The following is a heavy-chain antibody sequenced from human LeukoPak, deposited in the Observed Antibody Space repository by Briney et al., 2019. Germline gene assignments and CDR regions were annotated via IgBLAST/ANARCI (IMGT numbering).Heavy chain of an antibody. D-gene: IGHD1-26*01. V-gene: IGHV3-21*01. CDR1: GFTFSSYS. Sequence: GGSLRLSCAASGFTFSSYSMNWVRQAPGKGLEWVSSISSSSSYIYYADSVKGRFTISRDNAKNSLYLQMNSLGAEDTAVYYCARDPASSVGAIDYGMDVWGQGTTVTVSS. CDR2: ISSSSSYI. J-gene: IGHJ6*02. CDR3: ARDPASSVGAIDYGMDV.